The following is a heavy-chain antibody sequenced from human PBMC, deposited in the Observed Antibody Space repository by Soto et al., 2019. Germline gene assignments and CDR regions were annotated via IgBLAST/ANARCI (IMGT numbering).Heavy chain of an antibody. V-gene: IGHV1-18*01. CDR1: DYTFTNYG. CDR3: ARSSSGPAPDAFDS. CDR2: ISAYNGNT. Sequence: QVQLVQSGAEVKKPGASVKVSCKASDYTFTNYGISWVRQAPGQGLEWMGWISAYNGNTNYAQKLQGRVTITTDTSPSTGDMELRGLRSCDTSVYYWARSSSGPAPDAFDSWGQGEMVTVSS. D-gene: IGHD6-19*01. J-gene: IGHJ3*02.